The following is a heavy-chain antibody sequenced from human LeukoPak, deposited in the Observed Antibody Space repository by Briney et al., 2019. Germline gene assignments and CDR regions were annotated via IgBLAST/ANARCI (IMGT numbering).Heavy chain of an antibody. CDR2: INSDGGST. CDR3: AREGYCSGGSCIDY. V-gene: IGHV3-74*01. Sequence: GGSLRLSCAASGFTFSTYWMHWVRQAAGKGLVWVSRINSDGGSTSYADSVKGRFTISRDNAKNTLYLQMNSLRAEDTAVYYCAREGYCSGGSCIDYWGQGTLVTVSS. J-gene: IGHJ4*02. CDR1: GFTFSTYW. D-gene: IGHD2-15*01.